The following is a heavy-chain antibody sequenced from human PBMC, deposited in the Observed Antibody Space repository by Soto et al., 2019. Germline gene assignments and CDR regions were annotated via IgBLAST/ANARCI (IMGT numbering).Heavy chain of an antibody. Sequence: AAVKVSCKSSGYILSDYCIHWVRQAPGQGLEWLGWMKPDDGGPNYAQNFQGRVIMTRDTSTDTDYMELTRLTSDDTAVYFCVRDLRRQWRRLDPESYSGMDVWGQGTTVTVSS. J-gene: IGHJ6*02. D-gene: IGHD5-12*01. CDR3: VRDLRRQWRRLDPESYSGMDV. V-gene: IGHV1-2*02. CDR2: MKPDDGGP. CDR1: GYILSDYC.